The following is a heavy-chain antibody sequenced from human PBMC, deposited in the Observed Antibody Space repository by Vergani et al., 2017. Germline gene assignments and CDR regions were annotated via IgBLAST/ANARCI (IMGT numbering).Heavy chain of an antibody. V-gene: IGHV5-51*01. Sequence: EVQLVQSGAEVKKPGESLKIFCKGSGYSFTSYWIGWVRQMPGKGLEWMGIIYPGDSDTRYSPSFQGQVTLSADKSISTACLQWGSLKASDTAMYYCARHYSWNDALIDDWGQGTLVTVSS. CDR3: ARHYSWNDALIDD. CDR1: GYSFTSYW. CDR2: IYPGDSDT. D-gene: IGHD1-1*01. J-gene: IGHJ4*02.